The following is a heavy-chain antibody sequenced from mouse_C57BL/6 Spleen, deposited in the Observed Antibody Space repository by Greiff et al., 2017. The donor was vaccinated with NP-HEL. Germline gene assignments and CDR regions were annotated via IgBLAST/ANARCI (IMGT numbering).Heavy chain of an antibody. CDR3: ARGDSSGLYYAMDY. CDR2: IFPGSGST. CDR1: GYTFTSHW. Sequence: QVQLQQSGPELVRPGASVKISCKAPGYTFTSHWMQWVRQRPGQGLEWIGEIFPGSGSTYYNEKFKGKATLTVDTSSSTAYLQLSSLTSEDSAVYFGARGDSSGLYYAMDYWGQGTSVTVSS. V-gene: IGHV1-56*01. J-gene: IGHJ4*01. D-gene: IGHD3-2*02.